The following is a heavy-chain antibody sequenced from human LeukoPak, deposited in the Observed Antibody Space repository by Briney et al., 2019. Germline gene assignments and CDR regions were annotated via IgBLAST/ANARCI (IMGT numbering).Heavy chain of an antibody. J-gene: IGHJ5*02. CDR2: INPNSGGT. CDR3: AISPMVRPKFDP. V-gene: IGHV1-2*02. D-gene: IGHD3-10*01. CDR1: GYTFTGYY. Sequence: ASVKVSCKASGYTFTGYYMHWVRQAPGQGLEWMGWINPNSGGTNYAQKFQGRVTMTRDTSISTAYMELSRLRSDDTAVYYCAISPMVRPKFDPWGQGTLVTVSS.